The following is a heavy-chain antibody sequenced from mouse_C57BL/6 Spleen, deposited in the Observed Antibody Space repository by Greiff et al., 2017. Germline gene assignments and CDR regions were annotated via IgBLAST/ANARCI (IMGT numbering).Heavy chain of an antibody. D-gene: IGHD2-10*01. CDR1: GFTFTDYY. J-gene: IGHJ4*01. CDR3: ARYFLPDYAMDY. Sequence: EVQLVESGGGLVQPGGSLSLSCAASGFTFTDYYMSWVRQPPGKALEWLGFIRNKANGYTTEYSASVKGRFTISRDNSQSILYLQMNALRAEDSATYYCARYFLPDYAMDYGGQGTSVTVSS. V-gene: IGHV7-3*01. CDR2: IRNKANGYTT.